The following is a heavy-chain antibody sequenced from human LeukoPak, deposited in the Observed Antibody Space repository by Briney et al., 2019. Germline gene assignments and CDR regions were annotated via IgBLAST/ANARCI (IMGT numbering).Heavy chain of an antibody. Sequence: PSETLSLTCAVYGGSFSGYYWSWIRQPPGKGLEWIGEINHSGSTNYSPSLKSRVTISVDTSKNQFSLKLSSVTAADTAVYYCARNVGSSSSSADDYWGQGTLVTVSS. V-gene: IGHV4-34*01. CDR3: ARNVGSSSSSADDY. D-gene: IGHD6-6*01. CDR2: INHSGST. CDR1: GGSFSGYY. J-gene: IGHJ4*02.